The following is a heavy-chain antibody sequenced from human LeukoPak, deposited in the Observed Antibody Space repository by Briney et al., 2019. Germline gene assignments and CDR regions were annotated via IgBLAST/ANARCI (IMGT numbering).Heavy chain of an antibody. CDR2: ISGSGGST. V-gene: IGHV3-23*01. CDR1: GFTFSSYA. D-gene: IGHD2-2*01. Sequence: GGSLRLSCAASGFTFSSYAMSWVRQAPGKGLEWVSVISGSGGSTYYADSVKGRFTISRDNSKNTLYLQVNSLRAEDTAVYYCAKYLPNQLLKDWGQGTLVTVSS. CDR3: AKYLPNQLLKD. J-gene: IGHJ4*02.